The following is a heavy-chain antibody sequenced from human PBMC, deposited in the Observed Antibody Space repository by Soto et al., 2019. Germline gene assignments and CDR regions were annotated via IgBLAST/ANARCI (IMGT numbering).Heavy chain of an antibody. J-gene: IGHJ3*02. CDR3: AKDEVAANGRAEAFDI. V-gene: IGHV3-23*01. CDR1: GFTSGKYA. Sequence: EVQLLESGGGLVQPGGSLTLTCIVSGFTSGKYAMSWVRQAPGKGLERVSEIGGGGEYTNYADSVRGRFTMSRDNSKNTLYLHMSSLKVEDTAVYYCAKDEVAANGRAEAFDIWGQGTVVTVSS. D-gene: IGHD2-15*01. CDR2: IGGGGEYT.